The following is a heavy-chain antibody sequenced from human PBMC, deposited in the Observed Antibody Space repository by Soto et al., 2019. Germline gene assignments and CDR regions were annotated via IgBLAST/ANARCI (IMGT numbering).Heavy chain of an antibody. D-gene: IGHD2-2*02. J-gene: IGHJ5*02. CDR3: ARLFHTHNWFDP. CDR1: GGSISSSSYY. CDR2: IYYSGST. V-gene: IGHV4-39*01. Sequence: PSETLSLTCTASGGSISSSSYYWGWIRQPPGKGLEWIGSIYYSGSTYYNPSLKSRVTISVDTSKNQFSLKLSSVTAADTAVYYCARLFHTHNWFDPWGQGTLVTVSS.